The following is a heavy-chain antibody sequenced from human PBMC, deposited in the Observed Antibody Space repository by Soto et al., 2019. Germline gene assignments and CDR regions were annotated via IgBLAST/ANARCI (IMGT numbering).Heavy chain of an antibody. V-gene: IGHV4-31*03. CDR2: IYYSGST. Sequence: SETLSLTCTVSGGSISSGGYYWSWIRQHPGKGLEWIGYIYYSGSTYYNPSLKSRVTISVDTSKNQFSLKLSSVTAADTAVYSCARDRLHQVWFDPWGQGTLVTVSS. D-gene: IGHD4-4*01. CDR3: ARDRLHQVWFDP. J-gene: IGHJ5*02. CDR1: GGSISSGGYY.